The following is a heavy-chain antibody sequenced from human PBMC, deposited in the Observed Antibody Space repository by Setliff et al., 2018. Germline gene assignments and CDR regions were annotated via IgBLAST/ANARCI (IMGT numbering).Heavy chain of an antibody. D-gene: IGHD6-13*01. V-gene: IGHV1-2*02. J-gene: IGHJ4*02. Sequence: ASVKVSCKASGYTFAGYYMHWVRQAPGQGLEWMGWINPNSGGANYAQKFQGRVTMTRDTSISTGYMELSRLRSDDTAVYYCARGGVAADGKKGVCEHWGQGTLVTVSS. CDR3: ARGGVAADGKKGVCEH. CDR1: GYTFAGYY. CDR2: INPNSGGA.